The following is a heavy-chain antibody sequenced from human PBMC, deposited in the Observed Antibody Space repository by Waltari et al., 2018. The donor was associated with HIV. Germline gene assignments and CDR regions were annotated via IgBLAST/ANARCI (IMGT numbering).Heavy chain of an antibody. Sequence: QVQLQESGPGLVKPSETLSLTCAVSGYSISSGYYWGWIRQPPGQGLEWIGSIYHSGRTYNNPARKSRVTISVDTSKNQFSLKLSSVTAADTAVYYCARVYGYSGSYPGAPDDYWGQGTLVTVSS. V-gene: IGHV4-38-2*01. J-gene: IGHJ4*02. CDR1: GYSISSGYY. CDR3: ARVYGYSGSYPGAPDDY. D-gene: IGHD1-26*01. CDR2: IYHSGRT.